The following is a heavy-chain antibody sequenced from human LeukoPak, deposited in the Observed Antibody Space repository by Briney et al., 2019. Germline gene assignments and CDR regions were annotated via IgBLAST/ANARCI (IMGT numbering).Heavy chain of an antibody. Sequence: GSLRLSCAASGFTFSNYWMTWVRQAPGKGLEWVGFIASETYGGTAEYAASVKGRFTISRDDSKSIAYLQMNSLKTEDTAVYYCTRDQTPYYWGQGTLVTVSS. CDR1: GFTFSNYW. CDR2: IASETYGGTA. J-gene: IGHJ4*02. V-gene: IGHV3-49*04. CDR3: TRDQTPYY.